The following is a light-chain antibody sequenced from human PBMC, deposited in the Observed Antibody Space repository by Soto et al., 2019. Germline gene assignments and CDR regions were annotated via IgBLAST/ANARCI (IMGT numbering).Light chain of an antibody. Sequence: EIVLTQSPGTLSLSPGERATLPCRASQSVGSYLAWYQQRPGQAPRLLISGASTRATGIPDSFSGSGSGTDFTLTISRLEPEDFAVYYCQQYGSSPYTFGQGTNLEIK. CDR2: GAS. J-gene: IGKJ2*01. V-gene: IGKV3-20*01. CDR1: QSVGSY. CDR3: QQYGSSPYT.